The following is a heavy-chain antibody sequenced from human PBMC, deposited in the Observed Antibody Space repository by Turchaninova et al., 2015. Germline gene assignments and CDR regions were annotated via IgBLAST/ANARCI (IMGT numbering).Heavy chain of an antibody. CDR3: ASRTTVTSYWYFDL. J-gene: IGHJ2*01. CDR1: GCTFSSYE. Sequence: EVQLVEAGGGLVQPGGCLRLPLAAFGCTFSSYEMNLGRQATGKGLEWVSYSSDGSTIYYAESVKGRFTISRDNAKNSLYLQMNSLRAEDTAVYYCASRTTVTSYWYFDLWGRGTLVTVSS. CDR2: SSDGSTI. V-gene: IGHV3-48*03. D-gene: IGHD4-17*01.